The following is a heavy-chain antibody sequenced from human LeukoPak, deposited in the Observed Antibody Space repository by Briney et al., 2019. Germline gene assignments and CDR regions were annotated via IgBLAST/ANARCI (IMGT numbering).Heavy chain of an antibody. D-gene: IGHD2-2*01. V-gene: IGHV1-8*01. CDR1: GYTFTSYD. Sequence: GASVTVSCKASGYTFTSYDINWVRQATGQGLEWMGWMNPNSGNTGYAQKFQGRVTMTRNTSISTAYMELSSLRSEDTAVYYCARWTSSTNRNYYYYYGMDVWGQGTTVTVSS. J-gene: IGHJ6*02. CDR2: MNPNSGNT. CDR3: ARWTSSTNRNYYYYYGMDV.